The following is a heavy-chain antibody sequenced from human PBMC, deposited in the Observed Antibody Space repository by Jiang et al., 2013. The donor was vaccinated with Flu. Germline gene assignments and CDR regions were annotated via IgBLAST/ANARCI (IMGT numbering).Heavy chain of an antibody. J-gene: IGHJ6*03. Sequence: SGAEVKKPGASVKVSCKASGYTFTAYYIYWVRQAPGQGLEWMGWISPNSGDTNYAQNFQGRVTMTRDTSINTAYMELSRLTSDDTAIYYCARGSGSCHYYYYLDVWGKGTTVTVSS. CDR1: GYTFTAYY. CDR3: ARGSGSCHYYYYLDV. D-gene: IGHD1-26*01. CDR2: ISPNSGDT. V-gene: IGHV1-2*02.